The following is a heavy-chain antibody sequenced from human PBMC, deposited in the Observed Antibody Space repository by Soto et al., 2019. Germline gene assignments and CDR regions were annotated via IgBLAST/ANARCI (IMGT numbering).Heavy chain of an antibody. V-gene: IGHV4-59*01. D-gene: IGHD3-9*01. CDR3: ARLGVADYEILTGYRGGYYYYYGMDV. Sequence: SETLSLTCTVSGGSISSYYRSWIRQPPGKGLEWIGYINYSGSTNYNPSLESRVTISVDTSKTQFSQKLSSVTAADTAVYYCARLGVADYEILTGYRGGYYYYYGMDVWGQGTTVTVSS. CDR2: INYSGST. J-gene: IGHJ6*02. CDR1: GGSISSYY.